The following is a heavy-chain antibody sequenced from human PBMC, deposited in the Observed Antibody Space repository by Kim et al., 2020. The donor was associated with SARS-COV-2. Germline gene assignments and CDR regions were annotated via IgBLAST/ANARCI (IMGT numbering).Heavy chain of an antibody. CDR2: INHSGST. CDR3: ARYIVVVPAAMIFGSNWF. Sequence: SETLSLTCAVYGGSFSGYYWSWIRQPPGKGLEWIGEINHSGSTNYNPSLKSRVTISVDTSKNQFSLKLSSVTAADTAVYSCARYIVVVPAAMIFGSNWF. CDR1: GGSFSGYY. J-gene: IGHJ5*01. D-gene: IGHD2-2*01. V-gene: IGHV4-34*01.